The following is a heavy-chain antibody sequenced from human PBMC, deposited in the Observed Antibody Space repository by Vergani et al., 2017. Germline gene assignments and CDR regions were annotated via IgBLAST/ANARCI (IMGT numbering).Heavy chain of an antibody. CDR3: ARRNPTRQHTH. D-gene: IGHD1-14*01. CDR1: GFTFSDFY. J-gene: IGHJ4*02. CDR2: ISTSGSTI. V-gene: IGHV3-11*01. Sequence: QVQLVESGGGLVKPGGSLRLSSAASGFTFSDFYMSWIRQSPGKGLDWVSYISTSGSTIYYADSVKGRFTISRDNAKNSLYLQMNSLRAADTAVYYCARRNPTRQHTHWGQGTLVTVSS.